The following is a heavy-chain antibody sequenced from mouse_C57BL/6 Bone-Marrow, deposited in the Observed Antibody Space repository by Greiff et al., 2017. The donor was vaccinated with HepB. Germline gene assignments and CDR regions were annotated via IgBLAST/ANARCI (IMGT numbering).Heavy chain of an antibody. CDR3: AREGVYYYGSSSWFAY. J-gene: IGHJ3*01. Sequence: VKLMESGAELVKPGASVKISCKASGYAFSSYWMNWVKQRPGKGLEWIGQIYPGDGDTNYNGKFKGKATLTADKSSSTAYMQLSSLTSEDSAVYFCAREGVYYYGSSSWFAYWGQGTLVTVSA. CDR2: IYPGDGDT. CDR1: GYAFSSYW. D-gene: IGHD1-1*01. V-gene: IGHV1-80*01.